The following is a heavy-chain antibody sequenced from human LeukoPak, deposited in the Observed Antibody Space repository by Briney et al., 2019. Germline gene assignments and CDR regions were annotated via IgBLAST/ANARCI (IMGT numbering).Heavy chain of an antibody. CDR2: ISATSSDI. CDR3: AKGLFSAYDKYLDS. CDR1: GFIFSGYY. Sequence: GGSLRLSCATSGFIFSGYYMSWIRQAPGKGLEWVSLISATSSDINYAESVRGRFTISRDNAKNSLFLQMDSLRAEDTAIYYCAKGLFSAYDKYLDSWGQGTLVTVSS. J-gene: IGHJ4*02. V-gene: IGHV3-11*05. D-gene: IGHD5-12*01.